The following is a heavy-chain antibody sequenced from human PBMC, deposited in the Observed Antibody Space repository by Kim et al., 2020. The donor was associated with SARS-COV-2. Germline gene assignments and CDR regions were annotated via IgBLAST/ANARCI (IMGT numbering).Heavy chain of an antibody. J-gene: IGHJ4*02. Sequence: SETLSLTCAVYGGSFSGYYWSWIRQPPGKGLEWIGEINHSGSTNYNPSLKSRVTISVDTSKNQFSLKLSSVTAADTAVYYCARLRREDIVVVVAATPWCFDYWGQGTLVTVSS. CDR1: GGSFSGYY. CDR3: ARLRREDIVVVVAATPWCFDY. CDR2: INHSGST. V-gene: IGHV4-34*01. D-gene: IGHD2-15*01.